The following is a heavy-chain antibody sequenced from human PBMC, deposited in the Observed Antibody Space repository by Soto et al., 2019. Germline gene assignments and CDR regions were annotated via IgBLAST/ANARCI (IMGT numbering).Heavy chain of an antibody. V-gene: IGHV4-30-2*01. J-gene: IGHJ4*02. CDR2: IYHSGST. CDR1: GGPISSGGYS. D-gene: IGHD6-19*01. CDR3: ARSTGEIAVAPFDY. Sequence: QLQLQESGSGLVKPSQTLSLTCAVSGGPISSGGYSWSWIRQPPGKGLEWIGYIYHSGSTYYNPSLKSRVTISVDRSKNQFSLKLSSVTAADTAVYYCARSTGEIAVAPFDYWGQGTLVTVSS.